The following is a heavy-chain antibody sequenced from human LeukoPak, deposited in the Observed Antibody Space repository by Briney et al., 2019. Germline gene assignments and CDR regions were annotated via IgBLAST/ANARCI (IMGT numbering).Heavy chain of an antibody. CDR3: ARGVTVTTDF. J-gene: IGHJ4*02. Sequence: GGSLRLSCAASGFTFSSCSMNWVRQAPGKGLEWISYISSSGSPMYYADSVKGRFTISRDNAKNSLYLQMNSLRGEDTAIYYCARGVTVTTDFWGQGTLVTVSS. CDR1: GFTFSSCS. V-gene: IGHV3-48*01. CDR2: ISSSGSPM. D-gene: IGHD4-17*01.